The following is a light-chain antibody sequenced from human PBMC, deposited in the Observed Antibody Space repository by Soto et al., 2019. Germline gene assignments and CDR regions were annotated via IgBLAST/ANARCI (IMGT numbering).Light chain of an antibody. Sequence: EIVLTQSAGSLSLSPGERATLSCRASQSVDRSFFAWYQQKPGQAPGLRIYGASNRATGIPDRFSGSGSGTGFTLTISRLEPEDFAVYYCQQYVSSVTFGQGTKVEIK. CDR3: QQYVSSVT. CDR2: GAS. J-gene: IGKJ1*01. CDR1: QSVDRSF. V-gene: IGKV3-20*01.